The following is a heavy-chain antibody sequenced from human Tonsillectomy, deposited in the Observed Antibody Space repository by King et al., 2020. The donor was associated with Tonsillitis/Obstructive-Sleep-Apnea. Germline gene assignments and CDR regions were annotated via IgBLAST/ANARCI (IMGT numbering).Heavy chain of an antibody. CDR1: GFTFSSYA. V-gene: IGHV3-30*04. D-gene: IGHD5-24*01. Sequence: QLVQSGGGVVQPGRSLRLSCAASGFTFSSYAMHWVRQAPGKGLEWVAIISYDGSNKYYADSVKGRFTISRDNSKNTLYLQMNSLRVEDTAVYYCARDYSYTAFDYWGQGTLVTVSS. J-gene: IGHJ4*02. CDR3: ARDYSYTAFDY. CDR2: ISYDGSNK.